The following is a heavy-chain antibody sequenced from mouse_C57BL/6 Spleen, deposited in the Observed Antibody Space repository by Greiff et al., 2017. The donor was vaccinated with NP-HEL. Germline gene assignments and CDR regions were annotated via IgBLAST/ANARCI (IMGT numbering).Heavy chain of an antibody. CDR2: ISSGGSYT. Sequence: EVQLVESGGDLVKPGGSLKLSCAASGFTFSSYGMSWVRQTPDKRLEWVATISSGGSYTYYPDSVKGRFTISRDNAKNTLYLQMSSLKSEDTAMYYCARHAHSNYLDYWGQGTTLTVSS. D-gene: IGHD2-5*01. J-gene: IGHJ2*01. V-gene: IGHV5-6*01. CDR1: GFTFSSYG. CDR3: ARHAHSNYLDY.